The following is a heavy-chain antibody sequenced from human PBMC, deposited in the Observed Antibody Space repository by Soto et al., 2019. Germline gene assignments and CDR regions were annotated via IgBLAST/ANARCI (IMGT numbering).Heavy chain of an antibody. CDR2: IIPIFGTA. Sequence: QVQLVQSGAEVKKPGSSVKVSCKASVRTFSSYAISWVRQAPGQGLEWMGGIIPIFGTANYVQKFQGRVTIHEDESTSTAYMELRSLRSEDTAVYYCARDIHSGGSCYHYWGQGTLVTVSS. D-gene: IGHD2-15*01. CDR1: VRTFSSYA. J-gene: IGHJ4*02. V-gene: IGHV1-69*01. CDR3: ARDIHSGGSCYHY.